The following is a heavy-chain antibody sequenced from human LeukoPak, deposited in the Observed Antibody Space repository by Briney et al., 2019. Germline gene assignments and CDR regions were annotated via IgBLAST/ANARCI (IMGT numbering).Heavy chain of an antibody. V-gene: IGHV3-21*01. Sequence: PGGSLRLSCAASGFTFSSYSMNWVRQAPGKGLEWVSSISSSSSYIYYADSVKGRFTISRDNAKNSLYLQMNSLRAEDTAVYYCARASGTYQYYDYWGQGILVTVSS. J-gene: IGHJ4*02. CDR3: ARASGTYQYYDY. CDR1: GFTFSSYS. CDR2: ISSSSSYI. D-gene: IGHD1-26*01.